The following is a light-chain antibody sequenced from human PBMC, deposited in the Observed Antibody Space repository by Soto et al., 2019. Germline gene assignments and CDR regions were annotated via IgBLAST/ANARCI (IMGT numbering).Light chain of an antibody. CDR2: GAS. CDR3: HHYDRSPIFT. Sequence: EIVLTQSPGTLSLSPGERATLSCRASQSVSENHLAWYHQKPGQPPRLLIYGASNRATGIPDRFSGHGSGTDFTLTISRQEPEDCATYYFHHYDRSPIFTFGPGTKVDI. CDR1: QSVSENH. J-gene: IGKJ3*01. V-gene: IGKV3-20*01.